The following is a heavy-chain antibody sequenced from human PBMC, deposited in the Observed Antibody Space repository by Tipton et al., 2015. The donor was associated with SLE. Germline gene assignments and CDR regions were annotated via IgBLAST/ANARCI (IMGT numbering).Heavy chain of an antibody. D-gene: IGHD5-12*01. Sequence: QLVQSGAEVKKPGASVKVSCKASGYTFTSYGISWVRQAPGQGLEWVGWISAYNGNTNYAQKLQGRVTMTTDTSTSTAYMDLRSLRSDDTAVYYCRWDLYSGYDLSYFDYWGPGDLATVSS. CDR1: GYTFTSYG. V-gene: IGHV1-18*01. CDR3: RWDLYSGYDLSYFDY. J-gene: IGHJ4*02. CDR2: ISAYNGNT.